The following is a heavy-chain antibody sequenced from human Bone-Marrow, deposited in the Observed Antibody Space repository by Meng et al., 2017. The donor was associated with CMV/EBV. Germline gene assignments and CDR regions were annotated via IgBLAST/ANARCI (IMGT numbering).Heavy chain of an antibody. D-gene: IGHD4-23*01. CDR1: GGTFSSYA. J-gene: IGHJ6*02. V-gene: IGHV1-69*05. CDR2: IIPIFGTA. Sequence: SVKVSCKASGGTFSSYAISWVRQAPGQGLEWMGGIIPIFGTANYAQKFQGRVTITTDESTSTAYMELSSLRSEDTAVYYCAREGDYGGNSGFNYYGMDVWGRGTTVTVSS. CDR3: AREGDYGGNSGFNYYGMDV.